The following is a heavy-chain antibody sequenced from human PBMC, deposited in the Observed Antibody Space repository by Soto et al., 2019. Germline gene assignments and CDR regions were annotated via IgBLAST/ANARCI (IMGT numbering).Heavy chain of an antibody. J-gene: IGHJ4*02. D-gene: IGHD3-3*01. CDR3: AHRPGGGYDFWSGYSRGPYYFDY. Sequence: SGPTLVNPTQTLTLTCTFSGFSLSTSGVGVGWIRQPPGKAMEWLALIYWNDDKGYSPSLKSRLTITKDTSKNQVVLTMTNMDPVDTATYYCAHRPGGGYDFWSGYSRGPYYFDYWGQGTLVTVSS. CDR1: GFSLSTSGVG. V-gene: IGHV2-5*01. CDR2: IYWNDDK.